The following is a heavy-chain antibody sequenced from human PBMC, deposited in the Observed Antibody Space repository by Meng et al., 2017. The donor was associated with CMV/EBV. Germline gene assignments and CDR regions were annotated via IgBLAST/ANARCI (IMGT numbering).Heavy chain of an antibody. J-gene: IGHJ6*02. V-gene: IGHV3-21*01. CDR2: ISSSRSYI. Sequence: GESLKISCAASGFTFSSYSMNWVRQAPGKGLEWVSSISSSRSYIYYADSVKGRFTISRDNAKNSLYLQMNSLRAEDTAVYYCARRYCSSTSCPPYYGMDVWGQGTTVTVSS. D-gene: IGHD2-2*01. CDR1: GFTFSSYS. CDR3: ARRYCSSTSCPPYYGMDV.